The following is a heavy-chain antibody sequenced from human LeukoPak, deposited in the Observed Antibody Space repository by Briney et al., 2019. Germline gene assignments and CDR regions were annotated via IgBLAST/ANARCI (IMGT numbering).Heavy chain of an antibody. CDR1: GYAFATHW. J-gene: IGHJ4*02. D-gene: IGHD5-24*01. CDR3: ARRLSGMSTSPFDY. V-gene: IGHV5-51*01. CDR2: IYPADSDT. Sequence: GESLKISCRGSGYAFATHWIGWVRQMPGKGLEWMGIIYPADSDTRYSPSFRGQVTMSADKSINTAYLHWSSLKASDTAIYYCARRLSGMSTSPFDYWGPGTLVTVS.